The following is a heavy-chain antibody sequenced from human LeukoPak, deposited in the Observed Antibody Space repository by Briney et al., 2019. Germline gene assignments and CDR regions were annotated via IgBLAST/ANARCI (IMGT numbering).Heavy chain of an antibody. V-gene: IGHV4-4*02. CDR3: ARGYGSGSNWFDP. J-gene: IGHJ5*02. CDR2: VHLDGRT. Sequence: SETLSLTCGVSGGSISSTNWWTWIRQPPGKGLEWIGEVHLDGRTNYTPSLESRLTMSVDLSENHISLKLTSVTAADTAVYYCARGYGSGSNWFDPWGQGTLVIVSS. D-gene: IGHD3-10*01. CDR1: GGSISSTNW.